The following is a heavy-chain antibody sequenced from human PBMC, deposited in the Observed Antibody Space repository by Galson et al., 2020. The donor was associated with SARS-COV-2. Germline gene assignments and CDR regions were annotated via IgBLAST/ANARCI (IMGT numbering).Heavy chain of an antibody. CDR2: IYSGGST. D-gene: IGHD2-15*01. V-gene: IGHV3-53*01. Sequence: ESLKISCAASGFTVSNDYMNWVRQAPGKGLEWVSVIYSGGSTYYAGSVKGRFIISRDNSHNTLYLQMNSLRAEDTAVYYCARGVIAATPTRVGWFDSWGQGTLVTVSS. J-gene: IGHJ5*01. CDR1: GFTVSNDY. CDR3: ARGVIAATPTRVGWFDS.